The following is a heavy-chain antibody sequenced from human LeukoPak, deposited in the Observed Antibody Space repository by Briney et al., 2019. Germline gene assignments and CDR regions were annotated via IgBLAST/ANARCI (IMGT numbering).Heavy chain of an antibody. CDR2: IYYSGST. V-gene: IGHV4-61*01. CDR3: ERTVVTATSPSFDY. Sequence: SETLSLTCTVSGGSVSSGSYYWSWIRQPPGKGLEWIGYIYYSGSTNYNPSLKSRVTISVDTSKNQFSLKRSSVTAADTAVYYCERTVVTATSPSFDYWGQGTLVTVSS. D-gene: IGHD2-21*02. CDR1: GGSVSSGSYY. J-gene: IGHJ4*02.